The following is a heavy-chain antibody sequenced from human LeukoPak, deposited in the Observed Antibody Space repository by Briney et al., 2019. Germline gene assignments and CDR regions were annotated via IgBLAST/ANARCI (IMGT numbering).Heavy chain of an antibody. CDR2: MNPNSGNT. Sequence: ASVKVSCKASGYTFTSYDINWVRQATGQGLEWMGWMNPNSGNTGYAQKFQGRVTMTRDTSISTAYMELSRLRSDDTAVYYCAREVVITNWFDPWGQGTLVTVSS. V-gene: IGHV1-8*01. D-gene: IGHD3-22*01. CDR3: AREVVITNWFDP. CDR1: GYTFTSYD. J-gene: IGHJ5*02.